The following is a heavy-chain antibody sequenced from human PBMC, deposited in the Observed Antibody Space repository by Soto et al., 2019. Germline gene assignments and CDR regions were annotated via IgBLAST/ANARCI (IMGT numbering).Heavy chain of an antibody. J-gene: IGHJ4*02. CDR1: GFTFSSHG. Sequence: QVQLVESGGGMVQPGRSLRLSCAASGFTFSSHGMHWVRQAPGKGLEWVAVISYDGSDESYADSVKGRFTISRDNSKNTLYLQMNSLRPEDAAVYYGARDQTSGDYGDQFDYWGQGALVTVSS. V-gene: IGHV3-30*03. CDR3: ARDQTSGDYGDQFDY. D-gene: IGHD4-17*01. CDR2: ISYDGSDE.